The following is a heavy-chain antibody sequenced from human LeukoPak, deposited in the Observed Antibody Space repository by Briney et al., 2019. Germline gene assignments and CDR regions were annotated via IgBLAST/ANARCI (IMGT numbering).Heavy chain of an antibody. D-gene: IGHD3-3*01. V-gene: IGHV3-30-3*01. CDR2: ISYDESKK. Sequence: GGSLSLSCAASGFTFSSYGIHWVRQAPGKGLEWVTVISYDESKKYYADSVKGRFTISRDNSKNTVYLQMNSLRAEDTAVYYCANTYYAFWSGSFWGQGTLVTVSS. J-gene: IGHJ4*02. CDR3: ANTYYAFWSGSF. CDR1: GFTFSSYG.